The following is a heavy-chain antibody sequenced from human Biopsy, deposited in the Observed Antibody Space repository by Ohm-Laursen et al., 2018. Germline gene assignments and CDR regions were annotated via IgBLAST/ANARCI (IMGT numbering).Heavy chain of an antibody. CDR1: GGSVSSNTNY. CDR3: ARHPTGFWFDP. Sequence: SETLSLTCTVSGGSVSSNTNYWAWIRQPPGKGLEWIGSIFFSGIIYYNPSLKSRVSISVDTSKNQFSLNPNSLTAADTAVYYCARHPTGFWFDPWGQGTLVSVSS. V-gene: IGHV4-39*01. CDR2: IFFSGII. J-gene: IGHJ5*02.